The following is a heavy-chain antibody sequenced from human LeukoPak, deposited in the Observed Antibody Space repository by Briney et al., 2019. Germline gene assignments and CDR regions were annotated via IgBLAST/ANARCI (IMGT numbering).Heavy chain of an antibody. CDR1: GFTFNTHA. J-gene: IGHJ4*02. CDR2: ISYDGTNK. Sequence: GGSLRLSCAASGFTFNTHAIHWGRQTPGKGLQWVAVISYDGTNKYYADSVKGRFTISRDNSKNTMYLQMNSLSAEDTAVYYCAKDPGYYDSTAYIFEYWGQGTLVTVSS. CDR3: AKDPGYYDSTAYIFEY. D-gene: IGHD3-22*01. V-gene: IGHV3-30*18.